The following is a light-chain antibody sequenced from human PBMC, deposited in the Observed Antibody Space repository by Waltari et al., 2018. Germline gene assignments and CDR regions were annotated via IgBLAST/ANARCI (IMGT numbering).Light chain of an antibody. CDR2: GNT. V-gene: IGLV6-57*01. CDR3: QSYDDSNRAV. Sequence: NFVLTQSHSVSESPGKTITLTCTLSGGSIGSSYAQLYPQRPVSSHKTVIYGNTQRRPGAPDRFSGSIDSASNSAPLTSGGLQAEDGADYYCQSYDDSNRAVFGGGTQLTVL. CDR1: GGSIGSSY. J-gene: IGLJ7*01.